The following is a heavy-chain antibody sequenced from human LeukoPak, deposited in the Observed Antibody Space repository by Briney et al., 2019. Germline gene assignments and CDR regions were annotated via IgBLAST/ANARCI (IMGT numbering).Heavy chain of an antibody. CDR1: GFTFDDYA. CDR2: ISWNSGST. J-gene: IGHJ4*02. V-gene: IGHV3-9*01. D-gene: IGHD3-22*01. CDR3: ASTYYYDSSGSFDY. Sequence: PGRSLRLSCAASGFTFDDYAMHWVRQAPGKGLEWVSGISWNSGSTGYADSVKGRFTISRDNAKNSLYLQMNSLRAEDTALYYCASTYYYDSSGSFDYWGQGTLVTVSS.